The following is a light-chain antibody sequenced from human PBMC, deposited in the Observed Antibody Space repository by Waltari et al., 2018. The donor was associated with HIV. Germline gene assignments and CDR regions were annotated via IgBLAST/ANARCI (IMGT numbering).Light chain of an antibody. Sequence: DIQMTQSPSTLSASVGDRVTITCRASQRISSWLAWYQQKPGKAHKLLIYKACSLERGVPSRFSGSGSGTEFTLTISSLQPDEFATYYGQQYNSYPWTFGQGTKVEIK. CDR1: QRISSW. J-gene: IGKJ1*01. CDR2: KAC. CDR3: QQYNSYPWT. V-gene: IGKV1-5*03.